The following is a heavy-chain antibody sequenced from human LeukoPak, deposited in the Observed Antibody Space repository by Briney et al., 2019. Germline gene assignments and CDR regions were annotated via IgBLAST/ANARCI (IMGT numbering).Heavy chain of an antibody. CDR3: ARGILTGYYWFDY. CDR1: GFTFSSYE. D-gene: IGHD3-9*01. J-gene: IGHJ4*01. Sequence: GGSLRLSCAASGFTFSSYEMNWVRQAPGKGLEGVSIIHSGGTTYYPDSVKGRFIISRDNSKNTLYLQMNSLRAEDTAIYYCARGILTGYYWFDYWGQGTLVTVSS. V-gene: IGHV3-53*01. CDR2: IHSGGTT.